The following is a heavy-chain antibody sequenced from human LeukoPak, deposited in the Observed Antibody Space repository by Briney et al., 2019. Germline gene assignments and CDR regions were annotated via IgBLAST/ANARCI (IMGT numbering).Heavy chain of an antibody. CDR3: ARLRCGSGDFDY. Sequence: SETLSLTCTVSGGSISSSSYYWGWIRQPPGKGLEWIGSIYYSGSTYYNPSLKSRVTISVDTSKNQFSLKLSSVTAADTAVYYCARLRCGSGDFDYWGQGTLVTVSS. D-gene: IGHD3-10*01. CDR1: GGSISSSSYY. J-gene: IGHJ4*02. V-gene: IGHV4-39*01. CDR2: IYYSGST.